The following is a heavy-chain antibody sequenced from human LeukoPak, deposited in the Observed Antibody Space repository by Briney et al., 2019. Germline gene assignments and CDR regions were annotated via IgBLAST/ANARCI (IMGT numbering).Heavy chain of an antibody. D-gene: IGHD3-10*01. V-gene: IGHV1-69*04. CDR2: IIPILGIA. CDR1: GGTFSSYA. CDR3: ARGPITMVRGVINHYYYGMDV. J-gene: IGHJ6*02. Sequence: SVKVSCKASGGTFSSYAISWVRQAPGQGLEWMGRIIPILGIANYAQKFQGRVTITADKSTSTAHMELSSLRSEDTAVYYCARGPITMVRGVINHYYYGMDVWGQGTTVTVSS.